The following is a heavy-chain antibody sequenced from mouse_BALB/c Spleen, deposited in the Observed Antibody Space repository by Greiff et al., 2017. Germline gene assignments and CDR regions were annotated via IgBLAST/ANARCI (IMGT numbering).Heavy chain of an antibody. CDR2: ISYDGSN. D-gene: IGHD1-2*01. J-gene: IGHJ2*01. Sequence: VQLKESGPGLVKPSQSLSLTCSVTGYSITSGYYWNWIRQFPGNKLEWMGYISYDGSNNYNPSLKNRISITRDTSKNQFFLKLNSVTTEDTATYYCARDRTATDYWGQGTTLTVSS. V-gene: IGHV3-6*02. CDR1: GYSITSGYY. CDR3: ARDRTATDY.